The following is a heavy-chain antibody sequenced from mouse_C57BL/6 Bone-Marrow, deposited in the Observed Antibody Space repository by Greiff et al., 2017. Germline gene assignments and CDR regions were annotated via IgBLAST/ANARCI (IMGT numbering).Heavy chain of an antibody. CDR3: TGGLSSFAY. V-gene: IGHV6-3*01. D-gene: IGHD2-2*01. CDR2: IRLKYDNYAT. CDR1: GFTFSNYW. Sequence: EVQLVESGGGLVQPGGSMKLSCVASGFTFSNYWMNWVRQSTEKGLEWVAQIRLKYDNYATHYAESVKGRFTISRDDSKSSVYLQMNNLSAEDTGTYYCTGGLSSFAYWGQGTLVTVSA. J-gene: IGHJ3*01.